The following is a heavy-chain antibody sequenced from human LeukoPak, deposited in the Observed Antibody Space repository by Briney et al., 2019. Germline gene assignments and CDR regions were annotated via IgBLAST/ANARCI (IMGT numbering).Heavy chain of an antibody. CDR3: ARADLAAFGY. CDR2: ISYDGSNK. D-gene: IGHD6-25*01. Sequence: PGGSLRLSCAASGFTFSSYGMHWVRQAPGKGLEWVAVISYDGSNKYYADSVKGRFTISRDNSKNTLYLQMNGLRAEDTAVYYCARADLAAFGYWGQGTLVTVSS. J-gene: IGHJ4*02. CDR1: GFTFSSYG. V-gene: IGHV3-30*03.